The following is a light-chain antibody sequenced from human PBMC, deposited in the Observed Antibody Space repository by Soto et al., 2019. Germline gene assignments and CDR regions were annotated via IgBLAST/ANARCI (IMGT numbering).Light chain of an antibody. Sequence: AIRMTQSPSSLSASTGDRVTITCRASQGISSYLAWYQQKPGKAPKLLIYAASPLQSGVPSRFSGSGSGTDFTLTINCLQSEDFATYYCQQYYSYPWTFGQGTKVEIK. J-gene: IGKJ1*01. CDR3: QQYYSYPWT. V-gene: IGKV1-8*01. CDR2: AAS. CDR1: QGISSY.